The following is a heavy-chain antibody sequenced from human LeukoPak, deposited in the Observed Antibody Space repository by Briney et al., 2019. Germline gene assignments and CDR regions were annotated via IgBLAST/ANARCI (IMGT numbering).Heavy chain of an antibody. J-gene: IGHJ4*02. V-gene: IGHV3-30-3*01. CDR1: GFIFYSYA. D-gene: IGHD3-3*01. CDR2: ISYDGSNK. CDR3: ARGPITIFGVVITLDY. Sequence: GGSLRLSCSASGFIFYSYAMHWVRQAPGKGLEWVAVISYDGSNKYYADSVKGRFTISRDNSKNTLYLQMNSLRAEDTAVYYCARGPITIFGVVITLDYWGQGTLVTVSS.